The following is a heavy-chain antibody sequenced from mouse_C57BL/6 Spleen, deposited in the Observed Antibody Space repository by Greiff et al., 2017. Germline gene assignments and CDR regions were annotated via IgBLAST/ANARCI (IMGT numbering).Heavy chain of an antibody. CDR3: ARPYYYGSSWDYAMDY. Sequence: EVHLVESGGGLVKPGGSLKLSCAASGFTFSDYGMHWVRQAPEKGLEWVAYISSGSNTIYYADTVKGRFTIARDNAKNNLFLQMTSLRSEDTAMYYCARPYYYGSSWDYAMDYWGQGTSVTVSS. D-gene: IGHD1-1*01. CDR1: GFTFSDYG. CDR2: ISSGSNTI. V-gene: IGHV5-17*01. J-gene: IGHJ4*01.